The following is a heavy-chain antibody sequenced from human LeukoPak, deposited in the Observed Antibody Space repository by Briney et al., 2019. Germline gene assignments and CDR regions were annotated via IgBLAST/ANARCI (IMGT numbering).Heavy chain of an antibody. CDR2: MNPNSGNT. V-gene: IGHV1-8*01. CDR3: ATLLYYYYGMDV. CDR1: GYTFTSYD. D-gene: IGHD2-15*01. J-gene: IGHJ6*02. Sequence: ASVKVSCKASGYTFTSYDIHWVRQATGQGLEWMGWMNPNSGNTGYAQKFQGRVTMTRNTSISTAYMELSSLRSEDTAVYYCATLLYYYYGMDVWGQGTTVTVSS.